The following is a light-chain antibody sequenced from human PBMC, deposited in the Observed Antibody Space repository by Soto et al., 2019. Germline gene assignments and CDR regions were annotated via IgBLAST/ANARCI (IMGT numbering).Light chain of an antibody. Sequence: EIVLTQSPATLSLSPGERATLSCRASQSVSSYLAWYQQKPGQAPRLLIYDASNRATGIPARFSGSGSGTDFTLTISSREPEDFAVYYCQQRSNWPRTFGQGAKVEL. J-gene: IGKJ1*01. V-gene: IGKV3-11*01. CDR1: QSVSSY. CDR3: QQRSNWPRT. CDR2: DAS.